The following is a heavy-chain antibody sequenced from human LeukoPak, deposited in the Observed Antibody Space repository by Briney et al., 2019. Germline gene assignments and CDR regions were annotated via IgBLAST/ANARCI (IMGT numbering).Heavy chain of an antibody. Sequence: GGSLRLSCAASGFTFSSYSMNWVRQAPGKGLEWVSYISSSSSTIYYADSVKGRFTISRDNAKNSLYLQMNSLRAEDTAVYYCARPLRGVVVPAAPIDYWGQGTLVTVSS. D-gene: IGHD2-2*01. CDR3: ARPLRGVVVPAAPIDY. CDR2: ISSSSSTI. CDR1: GFTFSSYS. J-gene: IGHJ4*02. V-gene: IGHV3-48*04.